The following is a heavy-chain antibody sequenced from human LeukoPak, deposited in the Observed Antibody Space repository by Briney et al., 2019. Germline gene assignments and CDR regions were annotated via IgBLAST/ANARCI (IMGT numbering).Heavy chain of an antibody. CDR1: GFTFSSYA. V-gene: IGHV3-23*01. D-gene: IGHD6-6*01. J-gene: IGHJ4*02. CDR3: VLIAARQDFDY. CDR2: ISGSGGST. Sequence: GGSLRLSCAASGFTFSSYAMSWVRQAPGKGLEGVSAISGSGGSTYYADSVKGRFTISRDNSKNTLYLQMNSLRAEDTAVYYCVLIAARQDFDYWGQGTLVTVSS.